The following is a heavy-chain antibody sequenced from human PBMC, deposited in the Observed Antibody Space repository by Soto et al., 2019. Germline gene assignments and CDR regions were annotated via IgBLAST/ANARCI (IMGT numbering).Heavy chain of an antibody. CDR3: ARAARGGFGELLLKKHTPCSMDV. Sequence: ASETLSLTCTVSGGSISSGGYYWSWIRQHPGKGLEWIGYIYYSGSTYYNPSLKSRVTISVDTSKNQFSLKLSSVTAADTAVYYCARAARGGFGELLLKKHTPCSMDVWGKGTSVTLSS. CDR2: IYYSGST. CDR1: GGSISSGGYY. J-gene: IGHJ6*03. D-gene: IGHD3-10*01. V-gene: IGHV4-31*03.